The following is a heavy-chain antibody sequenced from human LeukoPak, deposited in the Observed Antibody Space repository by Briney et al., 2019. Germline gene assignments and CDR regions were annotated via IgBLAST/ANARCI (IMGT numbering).Heavy chain of an antibody. D-gene: IGHD5-12*01. V-gene: IGHV3-23*01. Sequence: GGSLRLSCAASGFTFSSHGMNWVRQTPGKGLEWVSGIGGSGGFITYYADSVKGRFTVSRDNSKNTLYLQMDSLRADDPAIYYCTRELEWLHYAEWGQGTLVTVSS. J-gene: IGHJ4*02. CDR1: GFTFSSHG. CDR3: TRELEWLHYAE. CDR2: IGGSGGFIT.